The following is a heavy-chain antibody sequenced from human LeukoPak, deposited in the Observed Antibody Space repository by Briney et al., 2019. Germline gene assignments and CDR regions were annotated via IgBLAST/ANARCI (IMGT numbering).Heavy chain of an antibody. CDR2: ISGSGGTT. Sequence: PGGSLRLSCAASGFTFSSYAMNWVRQAPGKGLEWVSGISGSGGTTFFADSVKGRFTIFRDNSENTLYLQMNSLRAEDTAVYYCAKDIPDYWGQGTLVTVSS. CDR1: GFTFSSYA. D-gene: IGHD2-2*02. J-gene: IGHJ4*02. CDR3: AKDIPDY. V-gene: IGHV3-23*01.